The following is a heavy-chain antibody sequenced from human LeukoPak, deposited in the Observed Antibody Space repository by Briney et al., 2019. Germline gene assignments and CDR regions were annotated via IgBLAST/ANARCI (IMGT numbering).Heavy chain of an antibody. CDR1: GFTFSSYA. D-gene: IGHD3-22*01. CDR2: INSDGSST. CDR3: ARGGSSGYPDY. Sequence: PGGSLRLSCAASGFTFSSYAMSWVRQAPGKGLVWVSRINSDGSSTSYADSVKGRFTISRDNAKNTLYLQMNSLRAEDTAVYYCARGGSSGYPDYWGQGTLVTVSS. V-gene: IGHV3-74*01. J-gene: IGHJ4*02.